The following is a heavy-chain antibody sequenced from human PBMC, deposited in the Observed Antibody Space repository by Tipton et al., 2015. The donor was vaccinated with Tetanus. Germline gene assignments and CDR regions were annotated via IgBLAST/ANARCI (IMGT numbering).Heavy chain of an antibody. Sequence: TLSLTCTVSGGSVRSGDYQWNWIRQPPGRGLEWLAYISYSGSTNSNYALKSRITISRDTSKNQISLKLTSVTAADTAVYYCARSQRVEDDAGGLDFLTGFYGDYWFDLWGRGIPVTVSS. V-gene: IGHV4-61*08. CDR3: ARSQRVEDDAGGLDFLTGFYGDYWFDL. CDR1: GGSVRSGDYQ. J-gene: IGHJ5*02. D-gene: IGHD3-9*01. CDR2: ISYSGST.